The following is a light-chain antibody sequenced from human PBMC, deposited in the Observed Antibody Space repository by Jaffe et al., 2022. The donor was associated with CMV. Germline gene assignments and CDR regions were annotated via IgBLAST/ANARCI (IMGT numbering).Light chain of an antibody. CDR3: CSYAGDIWV. V-gene: IGLV2-11*01. J-gene: IGLJ3*02. CDR2: SVT. Sequence: QSALTQPRSVSGSPGQSVTISCTGTSSDVGAYNFVSWYQQLPGKAPKVIIFSVTKRPSGVPDRFSGSKSGSTATLTISGLQAEDEAAYFCCSYAGDIWVFGGGTKLTVL. CDR1: SSDVGAYNF.